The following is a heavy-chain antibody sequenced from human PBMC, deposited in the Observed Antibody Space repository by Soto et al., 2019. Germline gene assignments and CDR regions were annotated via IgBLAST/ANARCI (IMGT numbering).Heavy chain of an antibody. CDR1: GGSFSPYF. CDR2: INHSGST. Sequence: QVQVQQWGAGLLKPSETLSLTCAVHGGSFSPYFWSWIRQPPGKGLEWIGEINHSGSTNYNPSLKSRVTISVDTSKDEFSLHLHSVTAADTAVYYCARDMVFVQYSYDHGMDVYGMDVWGQGTTVTVSS. D-gene: IGHD4-17*01. CDR3: ARDMVFVQYSYDHGMDVYGMDV. J-gene: IGHJ6*02. V-gene: IGHV4-34*01.